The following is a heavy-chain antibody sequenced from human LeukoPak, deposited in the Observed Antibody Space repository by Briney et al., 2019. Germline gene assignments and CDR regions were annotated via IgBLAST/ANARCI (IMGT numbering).Heavy chain of an antibody. CDR1: GFTFSSYW. CDR3: ARGGTYYDILTGYYTAWYFDY. V-gene: IGHV3-7*04. D-gene: IGHD3-9*01. CDR2: IKQDGSEK. Sequence: GGSLRLSCAASGFTFSSYWMSWVRQVPGKGLEWVANIKQDGSEKYYVDSVKGRFTISRDNAKNSLYLQMNSLRAEDTAVYYCARGGTYYDILTGYYTAWYFDYWGQGTLVTVSS. J-gene: IGHJ4*02.